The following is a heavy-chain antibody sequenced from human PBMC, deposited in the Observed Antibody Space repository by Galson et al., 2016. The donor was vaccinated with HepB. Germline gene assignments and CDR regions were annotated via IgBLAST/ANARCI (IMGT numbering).Heavy chain of an antibody. CDR2: ISGSRGNT. V-gene: IGHV3-23*01. J-gene: IGHJ3*02. D-gene: IGHD3-22*01. CDR1: GFTFSMYG. Sequence: SLRLSCAASGFTFSMYGMSWVRQAPGKGLEWVSSISGSRGNTYYADFVKGRFTISRDNSGNTVDLQMNSLRAEDTAVYYCARAAHSSGYCDVFGIWGQGTKVTVSS. CDR3: ARAAHSSGYCDVFGI.